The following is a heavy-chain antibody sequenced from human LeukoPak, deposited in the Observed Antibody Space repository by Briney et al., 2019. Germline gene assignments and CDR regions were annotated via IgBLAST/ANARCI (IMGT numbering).Heavy chain of an antibody. J-gene: IGHJ4*02. D-gene: IGHD3-10*01. V-gene: IGHV3-33*06. CDR3: AKDRSYGKYVSGSYYNY. CDR2: IWYDGSNK. Sequence: GGSLRLSCAASGFTFSSYGMHWVRQAPGKGLEWVAVIWYDGSNKYYADSVKGRFTISRDNSKNTLYLQMNSLRAEDTAVYYCAKDRSYGKYVSGSYYNYWGEGTLVTVSS. CDR1: GFTFSSYG.